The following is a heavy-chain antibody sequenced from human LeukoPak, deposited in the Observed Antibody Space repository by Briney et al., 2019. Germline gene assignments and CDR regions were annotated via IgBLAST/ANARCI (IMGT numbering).Heavy chain of an antibody. D-gene: IGHD2-2*01. V-gene: IGHV3-48*01. CDR1: GFTFSSYA. CDR2: ISSDSSTI. Sequence: GGSLRLSCAASGFTFSSYAMHWVRQAPGKGLEWVSYISSDSSTIYYADSVEGRFTISRDNAKTSLYLQMNSLRADDTAIYYCARQEPYAGNMFDPWGQGTLVTVPS. J-gene: IGHJ5*02. CDR3: ARQEPYAGNMFDP.